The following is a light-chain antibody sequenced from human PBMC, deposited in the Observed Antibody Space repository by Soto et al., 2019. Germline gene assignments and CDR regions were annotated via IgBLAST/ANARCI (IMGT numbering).Light chain of an antibody. CDR1: QSISTW. V-gene: IGKV1-5*03. Sequence: DIQMTQSPSTLSASVGDRVTITCRASQSISTWLAWYQQKPGKAPNLLIYKASTLESGVSSRFSGSGSGTEFTLTISSLQPDDFATFYCQQYSTSFRTFGQGTRVEVK. J-gene: IGKJ1*01. CDR3: QQYSTSFRT. CDR2: KAS.